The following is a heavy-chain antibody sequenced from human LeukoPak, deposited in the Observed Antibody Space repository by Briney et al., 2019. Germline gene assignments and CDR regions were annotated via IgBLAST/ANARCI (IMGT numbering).Heavy chain of an antibody. CDR1: GGTFSSYA. CDR2: IIPIFGTA. J-gene: IGHJ5*02. D-gene: IGHD6-19*01. Sequence: SVKVSCKASGGTFSSYAISWVRQAPGQGLEWMGGIIPIFGTANYAQKFQGRVTVTADESTSTAYMELSSLRSEDTAVYYCARDTAPKSVTGYSSVYNWFDPWGQGTLVTVSS. V-gene: IGHV1-69*13. CDR3: ARDTAPKSVTGYSSVYNWFDP.